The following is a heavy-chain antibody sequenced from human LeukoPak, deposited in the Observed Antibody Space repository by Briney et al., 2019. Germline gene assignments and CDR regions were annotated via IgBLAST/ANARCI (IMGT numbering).Heavy chain of an antibody. CDR1: GYTFTSYG. D-gene: IGHD1-1*01. Sequence: ASVKVSCKASGYTFTSYGISWVRQAPGQGLEWMGWISAYNGNTNYAQKLQGRVTMTTDTSTSTAYVELRSLRSDDTAVYYCARPGGGTTPLYDAFDIWGQGTMVTVSS. V-gene: IGHV1-18*01. J-gene: IGHJ3*02. CDR2: ISAYNGNT. CDR3: ARPGGGTTPLYDAFDI.